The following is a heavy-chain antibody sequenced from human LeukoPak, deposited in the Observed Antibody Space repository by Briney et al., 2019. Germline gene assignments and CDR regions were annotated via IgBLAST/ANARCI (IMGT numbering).Heavy chain of an antibody. CDR2: TYYRSKWYN. Sequence: SQTLSLTCAISGDSVSSNSAAWSWVRQSPSRGLEWLGRTYYRSKWYNNYTVSVKSRLTINPDTSKNQFSLQLTSVTPDDTAVYYCVREPELLHPWSWFDPWGQGTLVTVSS. CDR3: VREPELLHPWSWFDP. CDR1: GDSVSSNSAA. J-gene: IGHJ5*02. D-gene: IGHD2-15*01. V-gene: IGHV6-1*01.